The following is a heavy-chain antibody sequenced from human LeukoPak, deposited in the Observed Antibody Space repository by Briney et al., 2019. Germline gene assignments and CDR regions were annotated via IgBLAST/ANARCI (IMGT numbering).Heavy chain of an antibody. CDR2: IIPIFGTA. CDR1: GGTFSSYA. Sequence: ASVKVSCKASGGTFSSYAISWVRQAPGQGLEWMGGIIPIFGTANYAQKFQGRVTITADESTSTAYMELGSLRSEDTAVYYCARVALGYGGNEFDYWGQGTLATVSS. D-gene: IGHD4-23*01. CDR3: ARVALGYGGNEFDY. J-gene: IGHJ4*02. V-gene: IGHV1-69*13.